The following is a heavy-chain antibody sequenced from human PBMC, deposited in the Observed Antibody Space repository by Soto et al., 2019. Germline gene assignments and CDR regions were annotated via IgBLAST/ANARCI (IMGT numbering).Heavy chain of an antibody. Sequence: SETLSLTCPVSIDSMTSYYWTWIRQPPGKGLECIGYIYHSGITNYNPSLKSRVTISLDTSKNQFSLRLSSVTAADTAVYYCARMSLFYFFDSWGQGTLVTVSS. CDR2: IYHSGIT. V-gene: IGHV4-59*01. CDR3: ARMSLFYFFDS. CDR1: IDSMTSYY. D-gene: IGHD3-9*01. J-gene: IGHJ4*01.